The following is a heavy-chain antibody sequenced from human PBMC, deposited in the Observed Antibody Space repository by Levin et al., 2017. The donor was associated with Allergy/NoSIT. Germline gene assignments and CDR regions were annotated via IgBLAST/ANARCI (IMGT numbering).Heavy chain of an antibody. Sequence: GESLKISCAASGFTVSSHYMSWVRQAPGKGLEWVSVIYSGGSTYYADSVKGRFTISRDNSKNTLYLQMNSLRAEDTAVYYCAREGDYGDTGGGFDYWGQGTLVTVSS. CDR1: GFTVSSHY. CDR3: AREGDYGDTGGGFDY. V-gene: IGHV3-53*01. J-gene: IGHJ4*02. CDR2: IYSGGST. D-gene: IGHD4-17*01.